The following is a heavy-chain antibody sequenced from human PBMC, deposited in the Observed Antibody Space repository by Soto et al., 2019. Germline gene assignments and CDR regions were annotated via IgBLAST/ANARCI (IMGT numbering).Heavy chain of an antibody. CDR2: IRADGSAT. CDR1: GFTFTDFY. CDR3: AGWGGHDYNY. V-gene: IGHV3-7*03. D-gene: IGHD4-4*01. Sequence: EVQLVQSGGGLVQPGGSLRLSCVGSGFTFTDFYMNWVRQAPGKGLEWVANIRADGSATNYVEPVKGRFTTSRDNAKYPLFLQMHSLRADDTAVYYCAGWGGHDYNYWGQGILVTVSS. J-gene: IGHJ4*02.